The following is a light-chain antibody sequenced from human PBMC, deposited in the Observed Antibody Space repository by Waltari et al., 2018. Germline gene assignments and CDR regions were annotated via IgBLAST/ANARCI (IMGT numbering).Light chain of an antibody. CDR2: DAS. V-gene: IGKV3-11*01. CDR1: QIVSSY. CDR3: QQRSNWPPIT. J-gene: IGKJ5*01. Sequence: EIVLTQAPATLSLSTGERATLPCRASQIVSSYLAWYQQKPGQAPRLLIYDASNRATGIPARFSGSGSGTDFTLTISSLAPEDFAVYYCQQRSNWPPITFGQGTRLEIK.